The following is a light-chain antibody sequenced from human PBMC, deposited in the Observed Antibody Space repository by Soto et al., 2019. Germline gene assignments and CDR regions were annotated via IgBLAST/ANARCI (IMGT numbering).Light chain of an antibody. V-gene: IGKV3-20*01. CDR2: GAS. J-gene: IGKJ1*01. CDR3: QHYGGRWT. Sequence: IVLTQSPGTLSLSPGERATLSCRASQSVSTNYIAWYQKTPGRAPRLLIYGASKRATGIPDRFSGSGSGTDFALTISSLEFGDSGMYYCQHYGGRWTFGQGTKVEIK. CDR1: QSVSTNY.